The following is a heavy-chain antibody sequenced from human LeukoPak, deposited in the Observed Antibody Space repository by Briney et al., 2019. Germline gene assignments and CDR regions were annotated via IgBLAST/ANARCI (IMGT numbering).Heavy chain of an antibody. J-gene: IGHJ6*02. Sequence: PGGSLILSCAASGFTFSSYGMHWVRQAPGKGLEWVAVISYDGSNKYYADSVKGRFTISRDNSKNTLYLQMNSLRAEDTAVYYCARDMIVVVPAAIRDYYYGMDVWGQGTTVTVSS. CDR2: ISYDGSNK. CDR3: ARDMIVVVPAAIRDYYYGMDV. CDR1: GFTFSSYG. V-gene: IGHV3-30-3*01. D-gene: IGHD2-2*02.